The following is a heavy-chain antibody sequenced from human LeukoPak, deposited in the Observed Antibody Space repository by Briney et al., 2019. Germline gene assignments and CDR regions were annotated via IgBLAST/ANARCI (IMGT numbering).Heavy chain of an antibody. Sequence: SETLSLTCTASGGSISSGSYYWGWIRQPPGKGLEWIGSIYYSGSTYYNPSLKSRVTISVDTSKNQFSLKLSSVTAADTAVYYCARVEPDCSSTSCYISPTFDPWGQGTLVTVSS. CDR3: ARVEPDCSSTSCYISPTFDP. J-gene: IGHJ5*02. CDR1: GGSISSGSYY. V-gene: IGHV4-39*07. D-gene: IGHD2-2*02. CDR2: IYYSGST.